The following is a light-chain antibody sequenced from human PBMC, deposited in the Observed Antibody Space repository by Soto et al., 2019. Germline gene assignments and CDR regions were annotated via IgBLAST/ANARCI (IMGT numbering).Light chain of an antibody. J-gene: IGKJ5*01. V-gene: IGKV1-9*01. Sequence: DIQMTQSPSFLSASVGDRVTITCRASQGIRFYLAWYQQKTGKAPKILIYGESTLQSGVPYRFSGSGSGTDLNLTISRLQPEDFATYYCQKFNSYPLTXGQGTRLEIK. CDR2: GES. CDR1: QGIRFY. CDR3: QKFNSYPLT.